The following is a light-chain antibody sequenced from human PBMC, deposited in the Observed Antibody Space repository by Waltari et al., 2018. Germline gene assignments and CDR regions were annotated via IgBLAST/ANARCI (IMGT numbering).Light chain of an antibody. CDR1: QTITNS. Sequence: DIQMTQSPSSLSASVGDSVTITRRAGQTITNSLNWYQQKPGRAPNLLIYAASSLHSGVPSRFSGTGSGTDFTLTISSLQSEDFAVYYCQQYDKWLRYSFGQGTKLEIK. V-gene: IGKV1-39*01. CDR3: QQYDKWLRYS. J-gene: IGKJ2*01. CDR2: AAS.